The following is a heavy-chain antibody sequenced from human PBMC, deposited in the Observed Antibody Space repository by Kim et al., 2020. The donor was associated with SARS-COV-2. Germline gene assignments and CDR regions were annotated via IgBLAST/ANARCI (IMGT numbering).Heavy chain of an antibody. CDR2: IQSSGGP. D-gene: IGHD2-2*02. CDR1: GFTFFNYA. V-gene: IGHV3-23*01. CDR3: TNLAYCGSTGCYRNYGMDV. J-gene: IGHJ6*02. Sequence: GGSLRLSCAASGFTFFNYAMTWVRQAPGKGLEWVSSIQSSGGPYYADSVKGRFTISRDNSKSSLYLQMTALRAEDTALYYCTNLAYCGSTGCYRNYGMDVWGQGTTVTVSS.